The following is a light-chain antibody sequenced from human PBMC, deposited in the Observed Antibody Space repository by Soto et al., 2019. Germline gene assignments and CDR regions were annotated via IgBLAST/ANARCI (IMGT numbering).Light chain of an antibody. J-gene: IGKJ1*01. V-gene: IGKV4-1*01. Sequence: DIVMTQSPDSLAVSLGERATINCKSSQSVLYSSNNRNYLAWYQQKPGQPPKLLIYWASTRGSGVPDRFSGSGSKTDFTLTISSLQAEDVAVYYCQQYYSTPPTFGQGTKVEIK. CDR3: QQYYSTPPT. CDR2: WAS. CDR1: QSVLYSSNNRNY.